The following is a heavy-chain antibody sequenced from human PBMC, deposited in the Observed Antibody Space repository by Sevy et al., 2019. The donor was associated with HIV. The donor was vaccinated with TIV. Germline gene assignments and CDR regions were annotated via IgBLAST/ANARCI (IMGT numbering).Heavy chain of an antibody. Sequence: GGSLRLSCAASRFTFSSYWMHWVRQAPGKGLVWVSRINSDGSSTSYSDSVKGRFTISRDNAKNTLYLQMNSLRAEDTAVYYCARRRNYYGMIDAFDIWGQGTMVTVSS. J-gene: IGHJ3*02. CDR1: RFTFSSYW. CDR2: INSDGSST. CDR3: ARRRNYYGMIDAFDI. D-gene: IGHD3-10*01. V-gene: IGHV3-74*01.